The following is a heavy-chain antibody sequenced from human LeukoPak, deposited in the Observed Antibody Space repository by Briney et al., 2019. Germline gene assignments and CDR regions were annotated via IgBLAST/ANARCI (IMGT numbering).Heavy chain of an antibody. CDR1: GFTFSSYA. Sequence: GGSLRLSCAASGFTFSSYAMSWVRQAPGKGLEWVSVIYSGGSTYYADSVKGRFTISRDNSKNTVDLQMNSLRVEDTAVYYCARDGGYGDYEEFDYWGQGTLVTVSS. J-gene: IGHJ4*02. CDR3: ARDGGYGDYEEFDY. D-gene: IGHD4-17*01. CDR2: IYSGGST. V-gene: IGHV3-66*01.